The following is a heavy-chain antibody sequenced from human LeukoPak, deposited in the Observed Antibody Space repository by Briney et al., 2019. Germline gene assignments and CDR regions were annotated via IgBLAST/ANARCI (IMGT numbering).Heavy chain of an antibody. D-gene: IGHD3-10*01. CDR1: GGAFSSYA. CDR3: ARAGEGGEGFDY. CDR2: IIPIFGTA. Sequence: SVKVSCKASGGAFSSYAISWVRQAPGQGLEWMGGIIPIFGTANYAQKFQGRVTITADESTSTAYMELSSLRSEDTAVYYCARAGEGGEGFDYWGQGTLVTVSS. V-gene: IGHV1-69*13. J-gene: IGHJ4*02.